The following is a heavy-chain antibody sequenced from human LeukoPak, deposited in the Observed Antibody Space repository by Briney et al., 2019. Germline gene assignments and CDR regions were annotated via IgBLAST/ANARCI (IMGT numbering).Heavy chain of an antibody. CDR3: ARVASSSSDDAFDI. CDR2: IYYRGRT. J-gene: IGHJ3*02. V-gene: IGHV4-30-4*08. CDR1: GGSISSGYYY. D-gene: IGHD6-6*01. Sequence: SQTMSLTCTVAGGSISSGYYYWSWIRQPPGKGLEWIGYIYYRGRTYYNPSLKSRVTISVDPSKSQYSLKLSSVTADDTAVYYCARVASSSSDDAFDIWRQGTMVTVSS.